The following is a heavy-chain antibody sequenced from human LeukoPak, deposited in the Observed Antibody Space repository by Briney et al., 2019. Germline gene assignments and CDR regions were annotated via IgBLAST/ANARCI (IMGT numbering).Heavy chain of an antibody. Sequence: PGGSRRLSCAASGFTFSRYGMHWVRQAPGKGLEWVAVIWYDGNNKYYADSVKGRFTISRDNSKNTLYLQMNSLRAEDTAVYYCARSTSSEYDIYHFDYWGQGTLVTVSS. CDR1: GFTFSRYG. CDR3: ARSTSSEYDIYHFDY. J-gene: IGHJ4*02. D-gene: IGHD3-9*01. CDR2: IWYDGNNK. V-gene: IGHV3-33*01.